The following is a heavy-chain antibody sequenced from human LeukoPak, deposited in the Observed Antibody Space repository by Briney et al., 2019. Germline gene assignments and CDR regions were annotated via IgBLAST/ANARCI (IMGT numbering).Heavy chain of an antibody. CDR2: IIPIFGTA. CDR3: AREVTPFDAFDI. J-gene: IGHJ3*02. CDR1: GGTFSSYA. Sequence: SVKVSCNASGGTFSSYAISWVRQAPGQGLEWMGMIIPIFGTANYAQKFQGRVTITTDESTSTACMELSSLRSEDTAVYYCAREVTPFDAFDISGQGTMVTVSS. D-gene: IGHD2-21*02. V-gene: IGHV1-69*05.